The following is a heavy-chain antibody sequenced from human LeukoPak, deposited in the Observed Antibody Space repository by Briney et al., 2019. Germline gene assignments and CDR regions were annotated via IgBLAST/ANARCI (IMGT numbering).Heavy chain of an antibody. J-gene: IGHJ4*02. CDR3: AKKGAYAQYYYSDY. V-gene: IGHV3-23*01. CDR1: GFTFSSYS. Sequence: SGGSLRLSCAASGFTFSSYSMSWVRQAPGKGLEWVSAISGSGGSTYYADSVKGRFTISRDNSKNTLYLQMNSLRAEDTAVYYCAKKGAYAQYYYSDYWGQGALVTVSS. CDR2: ISGSGGST. D-gene: IGHD2-2*01.